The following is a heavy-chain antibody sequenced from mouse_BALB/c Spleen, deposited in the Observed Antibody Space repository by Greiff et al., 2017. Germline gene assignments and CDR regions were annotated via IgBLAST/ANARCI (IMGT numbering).Heavy chain of an antibody. Sequence: VKLQESGAELAKPGASVKMSCKASGYTFTSYWMHWVKQRPGQGLEWIGYINPSTGYTEYNQKFKDKATLTADKSSSTAYMQLSSLTSEDSAVYYCAREMITHWYFDVWGAGTTVTVSS. CDR3: AREMITHWYFDV. V-gene: IGHV1-7*01. J-gene: IGHJ1*01. CDR1: GYTFTSYW. CDR2: INPSTGYT. D-gene: IGHD2-4*01.